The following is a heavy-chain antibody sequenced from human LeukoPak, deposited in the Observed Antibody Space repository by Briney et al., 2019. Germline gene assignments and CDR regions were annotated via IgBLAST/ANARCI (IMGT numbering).Heavy chain of an antibody. CDR2: ISYDGSNK. Sequence: GGSLRLSCAASGFTFSSYGMHWVRQGPGKGLEWVAVISYDGSNKYYADSVKGRFTISRDNSKNTLYLQMNSLRAEDTAVYYCAKDGVATIMGGYFDYWGQGTLVTVSS. CDR1: GFTFSSYG. CDR3: AKDGVATIMGGYFDY. D-gene: IGHD5-12*01. V-gene: IGHV3-30*18. J-gene: IGHJ4*02.